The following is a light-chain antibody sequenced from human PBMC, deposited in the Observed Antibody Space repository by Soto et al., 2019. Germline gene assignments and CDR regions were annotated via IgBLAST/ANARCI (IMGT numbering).Light chain of an antibody. CDR1: NSDVGGYNY. CDR3: ATWDDSLSAVL. V-gene: IGLV2-11*01. J-gene: IGLJ2*01. Sequence: QSALTQPRSVSGSPGQSVSISCTGTNSDVGGYNYLSWYQQYPGKAPKLIIFEVNKRPSGVPNRFSGSKSGNTASLTISALQADDEADYFCATWDDSLSAVLFGGGTKLTVL. CDR2: EVN.